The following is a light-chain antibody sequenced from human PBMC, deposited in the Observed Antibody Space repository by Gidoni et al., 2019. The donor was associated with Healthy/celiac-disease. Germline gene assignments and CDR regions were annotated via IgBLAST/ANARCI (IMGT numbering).Light chain of an antibody. Sequence: IVLTQSPGTLSLSPGERATLSCRASQSVSSSYLAWYQQKPGQAPRLLIYGASTRATGIPDRFSGSGSGTDFTLTISRLEPEDFAVYDCQQYGSSPLKCSFGQGTKLEIK. CDR1: QSVSSSY. CDR2: GAS. J-gene: IGKJ2*04. V-gene: IGKV3-20*01. CDR3: QQYGSSPLKCS.